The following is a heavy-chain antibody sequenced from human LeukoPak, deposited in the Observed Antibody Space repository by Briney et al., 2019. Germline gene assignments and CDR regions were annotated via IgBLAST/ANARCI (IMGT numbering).Heavy chain of an antibody. CDR1: GFTFSSYS. J-gene: IGHJ4*02. CDR3: AKPGNFGVVIPVDY. Sequence: PGGSLRLSCAASGFTFSSYSMNWVRQAPGKGLEWVSSISSSSYIYYADSVKGRFTISRDNAKNSLYLQMNSLRAEDTAVYYCAKPGNFGVVIPVDYWGQGTLATVSS. CDR2: ISSSSYI. V-gene: IGHV3-21*04. D-gene: IGHD3-3*01.